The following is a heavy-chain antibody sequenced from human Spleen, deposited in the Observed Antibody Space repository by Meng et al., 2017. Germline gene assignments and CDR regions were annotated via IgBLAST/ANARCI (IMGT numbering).Heavy chain of an antibody. V-gene: IGHV3-74*01. Sequence: GESLKISCAASGFTFTNHWMHWVRQVPGKGLVWVSRVNPDGNDVNYVDSVKGRFTISRDNAKDTVFLQMNSLRAEDTAVYYCARDLFNPDPYSGYDLAYFDYWGQGTLVTVSS. CDR2: VNPDGNDV. J-gene: IGHJ4*02. CDR1: GFTFTNHW. D-gene: IGHD5-12*01. CDR3: ARDLFNPDPYSGYDLAYFDY.